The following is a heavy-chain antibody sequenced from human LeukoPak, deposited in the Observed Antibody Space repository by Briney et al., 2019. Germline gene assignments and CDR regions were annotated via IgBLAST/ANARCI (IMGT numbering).Heavy chain of an antibody. V-gene: IGHV4-59*08. CDR3: ARHPPGSASGWHSLDF. Sequence: PSQTLSLTCTVSGASISYNYWSWTRQPPGMGLEWLGYICCGGSTNYNPSLSSRVTISEDTSKSQFSLSLSSVTAADTAVYYCARHPPGSASGWHSLDFWGQGALVTVSS. D-gene: IGHD6-19*01. CDR1: GASISYNY. J-gene: IGHJ4*02. CDR2: ICCGGST.